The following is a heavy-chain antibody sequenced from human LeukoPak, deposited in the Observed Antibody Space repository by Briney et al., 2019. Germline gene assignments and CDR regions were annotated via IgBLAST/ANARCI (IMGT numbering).Heavy chain of an antibody. D-gene: IGHD1-26*01. CDR2: IYHSGTT. V-gene: IGHV4-38-2*02. J-gene: IGHJ4*02. CDR1: GFSISNDYY. Sequence: SETLSLTCTVSGFSISNDYYWTWLRQPPGKGLEWIGGIYHSGTTYYNPSLRGRVSISLDTSKTQFSLKLSSVTAADTAVYYCARGKAYSGSYYGIFDYWGQGTLVTVSS. CDR3: ARGKAYSGSYYGIFDY.